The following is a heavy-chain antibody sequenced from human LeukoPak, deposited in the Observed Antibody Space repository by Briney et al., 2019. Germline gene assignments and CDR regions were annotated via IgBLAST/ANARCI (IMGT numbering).Heavy chain of an antibody. D-gene: IGHD3-22*01. CDR1: GFTFGSYG. Sequence: PGGSLRLSCAASGFTFGSYGMQWVRQAPGKGLEWVAFIRYDGSNKYYADSVKGRFTISRDNSKNTLYLQMNSLRAEDTAVYYCAKDQPYYYDSSGSAPYFDYWGQGTLVTVSS. CDR2: IRYDGSNK. V-gene: IGHV3-30*02. J-gene: IGHJ4*02. CDR3: AKDQPYYYDSSGSAPYFDY.